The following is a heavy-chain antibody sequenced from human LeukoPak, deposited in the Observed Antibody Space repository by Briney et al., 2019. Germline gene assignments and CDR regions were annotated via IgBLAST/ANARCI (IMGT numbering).Heavy chain of an antibody. D-gene: IGHD3-10*01. J-gene: IGHJ2*01. Sequence: GGSLRLSCAASGFTFSSYAMSWVRQAPGKGLEWVSSISSGSDYTFYADSVKGRFTISRDNSKNTLYLQMSSLRAGDTAIYHCAKIGVIGNWYYDVWGRGTLVTVSS. CDR2: ISSGSDYT. CDR1: GFTFSSYA. CDR3: AKIGVIGNWYYDV. V-gene: IGHV3-23*01.